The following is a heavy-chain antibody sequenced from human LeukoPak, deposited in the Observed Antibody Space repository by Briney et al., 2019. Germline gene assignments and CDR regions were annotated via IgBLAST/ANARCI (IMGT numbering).Heavy chain of an antibody. CDR1: GGSISSGSYY. V-gene: IGHV4-61*02. J-gene: IGHJ6*03. Sequence: SQTLSLTCSVSGGSISSGSYYWSWIRQPAGKGLEWIGRIYTSGSTNYNPSLKSRVTISVDPSKNQFSRKLSSVTAADTAVYYCARVEYSSWSYYYYYMDVWGKGTTVTVSS. CDR3: ARVEYSSWSYYYYYMDV. CDR2: IYTSGST. D-gene: IGHD6-6*01.